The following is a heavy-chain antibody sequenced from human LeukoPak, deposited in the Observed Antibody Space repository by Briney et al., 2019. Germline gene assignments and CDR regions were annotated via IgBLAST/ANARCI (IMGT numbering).Heavy chain of an antibody. D-gene: IGHD6-13*01. CDR2: ISYDGSNK. CDR3: ARVKTLLQQLVFLIPSNSGSDY. J-gene: IGHJ4*02. Sequence: GGPLRLSCAASGFTFSSYAMHWVRQAPGKGLEWVAVISYDGSNKYYADSVKGRFTISRDNSKNTLYLQMNSLRAEDTAVYYCARVKTLLQQLVFLIPSNSGSDYWGQGTLVTVST. V-gene: IGHV3-30-3*01. CDR1: GFTFSSYA.